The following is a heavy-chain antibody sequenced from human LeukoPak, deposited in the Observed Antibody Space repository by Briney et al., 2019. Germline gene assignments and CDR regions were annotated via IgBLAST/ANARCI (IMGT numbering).Heavy chain of an antibody. CDR2: ISYDGSNK. CDR3: ARAYNSSLKPLNY. J-gene: IGHJ4*02. D-gene: IGHD1-20*01. Sequence: PGRSLRLSCAASGFTFSSYAMHWVRQAPGKGLEWVAVISYDGSNKYYADSVKGRFTISRDNSKNTLYLQMNSLRAEDTAVYYCARAYNSSLKPLNYWGQGTLVTVSS. V-gene: IGHV3-30-3*01. CDR1: GFTFSSYA.